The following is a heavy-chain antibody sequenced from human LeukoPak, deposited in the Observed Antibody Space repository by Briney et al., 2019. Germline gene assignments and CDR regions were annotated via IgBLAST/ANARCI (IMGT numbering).Heavy chain of an antibody. CDR3: TRETVVGVAAGTFDQ. CDR2: VYYSGST. D-gene: IGHD6-13*01. J-gene: IGHJ4*02. CDR1: GGSINNYY. Sequence: PSETLSLTCSVSGGSINNYYWTWIRQTPGKGLELIGYVYYSGSTHSNPSLKSRVSISLDTSKNQFSLKLKSVTAADTAVYYCTRETVVGVAAGTFDQWGQGTLVTVSS. V-gene: IGHV4-59*01.